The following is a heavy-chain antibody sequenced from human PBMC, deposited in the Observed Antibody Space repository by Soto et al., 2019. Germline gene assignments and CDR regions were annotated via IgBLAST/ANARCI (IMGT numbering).Heavy chain of an antibody. V-gene: IGHV4-31*03. CDR1: GGSISSGGYY. CDR3: ARVVVITRYHFDY. CDR2: IYYSGST. D-gene: IGHD3-22*01. Sequence: PSETLSLTCTVSGGSISSGGYYWSWIRQHPGKGLEWIGYIYYSGSTYYNPSLKSRVTISVDTSKNQFSLKLSSVTAADTAVYYCARVVVITRYHFDYWGQGTLVTVSS. J-gene: IGHJ4*02.